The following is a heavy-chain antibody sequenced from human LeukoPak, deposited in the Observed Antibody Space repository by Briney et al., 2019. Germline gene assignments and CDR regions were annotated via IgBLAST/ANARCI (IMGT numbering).Heavy chain of an antibody. CDR2: IIPILGIA. Sequence: ASVKVSCKASGGTFSSYAISWVRQAPGQGLEWMGRIIPILGIANYAQKFQGRVTITADKSTSTAYMELSSLRSEDTAVYYCARDLGRIVGATTPRYYYMDVWGKGTTVTVSS. CDR3: ARDLGRIVGATTPRYYYMDV. D-gene: IGHD1-26*01. J-gene: IGHJ6*03. V-gene: IGHV1-69*04. CDR1: GGTFSSYA.